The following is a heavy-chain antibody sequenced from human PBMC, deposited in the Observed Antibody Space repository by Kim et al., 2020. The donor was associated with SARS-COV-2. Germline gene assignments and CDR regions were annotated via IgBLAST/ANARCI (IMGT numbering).Heavy chain of an antibody. CDR2: TYYRSKWYN. V-gene: IGHV6-1*01. D-gene: IGHD3-10*01. CDR1: GDSVSSNSAA. Sequence: SQTLSLTRAISGDSVSSNSAAWNWIRQSPSRGLEWLGRTYYRSKWYNDYAVSVKSRITINPDTSKNQFSLQLNSVTPEDMAVYYCARDRLWFGEFLYGMDVWGQGTTVTVSS. CDR3: ARDRLWFGEFLYGMDV. J-gene: IGHJ6*02.